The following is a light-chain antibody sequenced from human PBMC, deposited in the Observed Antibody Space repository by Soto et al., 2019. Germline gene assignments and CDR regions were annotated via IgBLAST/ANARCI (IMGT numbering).Light chain of an antibody. CDR2: GAS. V-gene: IGKV1-9*01. Sequence: QLTQSPSSLSASVGDRVTITCRASQDVSRYLAWYQQKAGKAPKLLIYGASTLQSGVPSRFSGFGSGTEFTRTISSLQPEDFAADHCQQRQRTPFTFGPGTTVDV. CDR1: QDVSRY. J-gene: IGKJ3*01. CDR3: QQRQRTPFT.